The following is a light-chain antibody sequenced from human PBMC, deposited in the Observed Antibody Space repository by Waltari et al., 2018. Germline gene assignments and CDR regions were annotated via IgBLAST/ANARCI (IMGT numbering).Light chain of an antibody. CDR1: RGDIGNYKF. CDR2: DVS. V-gene: IGLV2-14*01. J-gene: IGLJ3*02. Sequence: QSALPQPASVSGSPGQSITISCTGTRGDIGNYKFVSWYQQEPGRAPKLIVYDVSQRPSGVSNRFSGSKSGNTASLTISGVQAEDEADYYCSSYTTTSSWVFGGGTKLTVL. CDR3: SSYTTTSSWV.